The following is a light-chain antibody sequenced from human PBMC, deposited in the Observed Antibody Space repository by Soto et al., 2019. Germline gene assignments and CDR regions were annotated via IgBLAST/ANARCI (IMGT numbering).Light chain of an antibody. Sequence: GDRVTITCRASQGISSYLAWYQQKPGKAPKLLIYAASTLQSGVPSRFSGSGSGTEFTLTISSLQPEDFATYFCQQLNSYPITFGQGTRLEIK. CDR1: QGISSY. CDR3: QQLNSYPIT. J-gene: IGKJ5*01. V-gene: IGKV1-9*01. CDR2: AAS.